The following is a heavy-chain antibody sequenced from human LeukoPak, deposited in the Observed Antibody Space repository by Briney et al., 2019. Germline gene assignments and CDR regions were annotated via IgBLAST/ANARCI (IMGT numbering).Heavy chain of an antibody. J-gene: IGHJ4*02. D-gene: IGHD3-22*01. CDR2: IHHSGST. V-gene: IGHV4-38-2*02. CDR1: GYSISSGYY. Sequence: SETLSLTCTVSGYSISSGYYWGWIRQPPGKGLEWIGSIHHSGSTYYNPSLKSRVTISVDTSKNQFSLKLSSVTAADTAVYYCARVPLRDSSGYYYDYWGQGTLVTVSS. CDR3: ARVPLRDSSGYYYDY.